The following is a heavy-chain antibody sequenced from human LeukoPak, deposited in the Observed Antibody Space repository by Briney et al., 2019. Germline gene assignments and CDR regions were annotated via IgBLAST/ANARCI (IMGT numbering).Heavy chain of an antibody. Sequence: GGSLRLSCAASGFTFSSYSMNWVRQAPGKGLVWVSHINSDGSSTSYADSVKGRFTISRDNAKNTLYLQMNSLRAEGTAVYYCARLYSSGSPDYWGQGTLVTVSS. CDR2: INSDGSST. V-gene: IGHV3-74*01. J-gene: IGHJ4*02. CDR1: GFTFSSYS. D-gene: IGHD6-19*01. CDR3: ARLYSSGSPDY.